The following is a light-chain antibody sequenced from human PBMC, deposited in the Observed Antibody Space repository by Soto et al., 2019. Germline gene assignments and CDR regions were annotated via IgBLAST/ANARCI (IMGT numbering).Light chain of an antibody. CDR3: QQYGNSPYT. CDR1: QSVSRSY. J-gene: IGKJ2*01. CDR2: DAS. V-gene: IGKV3D-20*01. Sequence: EIVLTQSPATLSLSPGERATLSCGASQSVSRSYLAWYQQKPGLVPRLLIYDASSRATGIPDRVSGSGSGTYCTLTISRLEPEDFAVYYCQQYGNSPYTFGQGTKLEIK.